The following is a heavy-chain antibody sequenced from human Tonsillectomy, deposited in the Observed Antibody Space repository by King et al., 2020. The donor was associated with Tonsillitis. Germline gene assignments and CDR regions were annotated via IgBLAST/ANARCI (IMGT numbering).Heavy chain of an antibody. Sequence: ESGGGLVQPGGSLRLSCEASGFTFSSYWMTWVRQAPGKGLEWVANIKQDESRKYYVDSVGGRFTISRDNARNSLYLQMNNLRAEDTAVYYCARDLTPCDSDVCYDAFDIWGQGTMVTVSS. CDR1: GFTFSSYW. CDR3: ARDLTPCDSDVCYDAFDI. D-gene: IGHD3-22*01. J-gene: IGHJ3*02. CDR2: IKQDESRK. V-gene: IGHV3-7*03.